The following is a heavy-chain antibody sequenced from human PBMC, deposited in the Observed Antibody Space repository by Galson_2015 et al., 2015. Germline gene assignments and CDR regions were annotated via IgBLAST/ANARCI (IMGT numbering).Heavy chain of an antibody. CDR2: IYPGDSDT. Sequence: QSGAEVTKPGESLQISCKGSGFRFTNYWIGWVRQMPGKGLEWMGSIYPGDSDTRYSPSFQGQVTISADKSINTAYLQLSSLKASDTAMYYCARRDGSAWYYFDYWGQGTLVTVSS. CDR1: GFRFTNYW. J-gene: IGHJ4*02. D-gene: IGHD6-19*01. V-gene: IGHV5-51*01. CDR3: ARRDGSAWYYFDY.